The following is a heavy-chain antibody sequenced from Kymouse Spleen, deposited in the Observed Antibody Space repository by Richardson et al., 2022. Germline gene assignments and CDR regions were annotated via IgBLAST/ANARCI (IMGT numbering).Heavy chain of an antibody. CDR3: ARQRITIFGVVIIGYYGMDV. V-gene: IGHV4-39*01. D-gene: IGHD3-3*01. CDR2: IYYSGST. Sequence: QLQLQESGPGLVKPSETLSLTCTVSGGSISSSSYYWGWIRQPPGKGLEWIGSIYYSGSTYYNPSLKSRVTISVDTSKNQFSLKLSSVTAADTAVYYCARQRITIFGVVIIGYYGMDVWGQGTTVTVSS. J-gene: IGHJ6*02. CDR1: GGSISSSSYY.